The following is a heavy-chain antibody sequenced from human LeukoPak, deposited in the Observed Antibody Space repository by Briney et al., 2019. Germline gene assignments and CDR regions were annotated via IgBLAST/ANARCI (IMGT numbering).Heavy chain of an antibody. CDR1: GGSISSYY. J-gene: IGHJ3*02. CDR3: ARDKSRTYGSADAFDI. V-gene: IGHV4-59*12. Sequence: KPSETLSLTCTVSGGSISSYYWSWIRQPPGKGLEWIGYIYYSGSTNYNPSLKSRVTISVDTSKNQFSLKLSSVTAADTAVYYCARDKSRTYGSADAFDIWGQGTMVTVSS. CDR2: IYYSGST. D-gene: IGHD3-10*01.